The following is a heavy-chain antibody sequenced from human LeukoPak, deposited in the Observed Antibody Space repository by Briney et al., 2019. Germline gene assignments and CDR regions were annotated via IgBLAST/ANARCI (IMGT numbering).Heavy chain of an antibody. J-gene: IGHJ4*02. D-gene: IGHD6-13*01. Sequence: GGSLRLSCAASGFTFSSYAMHWVRQAPGKGLEWVAVISYDGSNKYYADSVKGRFTISRDNSKNTLYLQMSSLRAEDTAVYYCAREKQQLVLGDYWGQGTLVTVSS. CDR2: ISYDGSNK. V-gene: IGHV3-30*04. CDR1: GFTFSSYA. CDR3: AREKQQLVLGDY.